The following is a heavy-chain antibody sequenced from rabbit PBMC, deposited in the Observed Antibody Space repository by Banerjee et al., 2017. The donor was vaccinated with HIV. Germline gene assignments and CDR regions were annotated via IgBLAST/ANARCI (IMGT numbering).Heavy chain of an antibody. CDR2: IVNGDGT. J-gene: IGHJ4*01. Sequence: QEQLVESGGGLVQPEGSLTLTCTASGFSFSSSYHMGWVRQAPGKRPEWIACIVNGDGTYYANWAKGRFTISKTSSTTVTLQMTSLTAADTATYFCASGGPNMGDGYELWGPGTLVTVS. CDR3: ASGGPNMGDGYEL. D-gene: IGHD6-1*01. CDR1: GFSFSSSYH. V-gene: IGHV1S45*01.